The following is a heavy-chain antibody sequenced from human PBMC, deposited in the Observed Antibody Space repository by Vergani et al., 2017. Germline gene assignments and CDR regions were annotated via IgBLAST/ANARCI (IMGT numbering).Heavy chain of an antibody. CDR1: ESSFISNE. Sequence: EVMLVQSGAEVHKPGESLKISCKYSESSFISNEIAWVRQMSGKGLQWMGRIDPSDSYTNYSPSFQGHVTISADKSISTDYLQWSSLKASDTAMYYFARQVAVAGKWWGPYYYYGMDVWGQGTTVTVSS. D-gene: IGHD6-19*01. CDR2: IDPSDSYT. CDR3: ARQVAVAGKWWGPYYYYGMDV. V-gene: IGHV5-10-1*01. J-gene: IGHJ6*02.